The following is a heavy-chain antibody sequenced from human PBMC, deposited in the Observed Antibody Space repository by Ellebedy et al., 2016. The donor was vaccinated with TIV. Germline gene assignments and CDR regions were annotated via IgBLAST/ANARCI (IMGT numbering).Heavy chain of an antibody. CDR1: GGSVSSGSYY. Sequence: SETLSLTXTVSGGSVSSGSYYWSWIRQPPGKGLEWIGYIYYSGSTNYNPSLKSRVTISVDTSKNQFSLKLSSVTAADTAVYYCARGRVAILERDFDYWGQGTLVTVSS. V-gene: IGHV4-61*01. J-gene: IGHJ4*02. CDR2: IYYSGST. D-gene: IGHD2-15*01. CDR3: ARGRVAILERDFDY.